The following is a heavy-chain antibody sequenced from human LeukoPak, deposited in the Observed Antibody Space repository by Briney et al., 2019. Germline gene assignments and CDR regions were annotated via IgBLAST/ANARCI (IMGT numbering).Heavy chain of an antibody. V-gene: IGHV4-59*08. CDR2: IYYSGNT. J-gene: IGHJ4*02. CDR1: GGSISSYY. D-gene: IGHD3-16*01. Sequence: SETLSLTCTVSGGSISSYYWSWIRQPPGKGLEWIGYIYYSGNTNYNPSLKSRVTISVDASKNQFSLKLSSVTAADTAVYYCARIGDRDDTYFDYWGQGTLVIVSS. CDR3: ARIGDRDDTYFDY.